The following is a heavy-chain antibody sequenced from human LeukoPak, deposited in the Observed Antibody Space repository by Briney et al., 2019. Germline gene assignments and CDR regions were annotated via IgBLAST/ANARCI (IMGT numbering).Heavy chain of an antibody. Sequence: QAGGSLRLSCEASGFTFSNYGMHWVRQAPGKGLEWVAFIRYDGSNEYYADSVKGRLTISRDNSKNTLYLQMNSLRAEDTAVYYCARVGERYFDWLTYDAFDIWGQGTMVTVSS. CDR1: GFTFSNYG. V-gene: IGHV3-30*02. J-gene: IGHJ3*02. CDR2: IRYDGSNE. D-gene: IGHD3-9*01. CDR3: ARVGERYFDWLTYDAFDI.